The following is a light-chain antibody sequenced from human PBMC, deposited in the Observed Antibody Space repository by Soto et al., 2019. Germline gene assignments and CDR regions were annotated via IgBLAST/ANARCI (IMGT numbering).Light chain of an antibody. Sequence: EIVLTQSPGTLSLSPGETATLSCRASQSVRSTYLAWYQQKPGRAPRLLIYGASSRATVIPERFTGSGSGTDFTLTIRRLEPEDFAVYYCQQYGSSPRAFGGGTKVEI. CDR3: QQYGSSPRA. CDR2: GAS. V-gene: IGKV3-20*01. CDR1: QSVRSTY. J-gene: IGKJ4*01.